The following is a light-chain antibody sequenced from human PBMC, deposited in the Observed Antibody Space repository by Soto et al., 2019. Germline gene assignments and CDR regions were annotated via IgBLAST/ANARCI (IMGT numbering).Light chain of an antibody. CDR1: QSVSSN. V-gene: IGKV3-15*01. CDR2: RTS. CDR3: QQYNNWPYT. Sequence: EIVMTQSPATLSLSPGERATLSCRASQSVSSNLAWYRQKPGQAPTLLIYRTSTRATGIPDRFSGSGSGTEFTLTISSLQSEDFAFYYCQQYNNWPYTFGQGTKLEIK. J-gene: IGKJ2*01.